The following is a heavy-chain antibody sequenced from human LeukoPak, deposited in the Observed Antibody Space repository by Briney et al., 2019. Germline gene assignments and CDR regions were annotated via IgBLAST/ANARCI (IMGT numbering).Heavy chain of an antibody. CDR3: AKDLQASYYYDSSGYWSGLSGTSNWFDP. D-gene: IGHD3-22*01. V-gene: IGHV3-30*18. CDR1: GFTFSSYG. CDR2: ISYDGSNK. J-gene: IGHJ5*02. Sequence: PGRSLRLSCAASGFTFSSYGMHWVRQAPGKGLEWVAVISYDGSNKYYADSVKGRFTISRDNSKNTLYLQMNSLRAEDTAVYYCAKDLQASYYYDSSGYWSGLSGTSNWFDPWGQGTLVTVPS.